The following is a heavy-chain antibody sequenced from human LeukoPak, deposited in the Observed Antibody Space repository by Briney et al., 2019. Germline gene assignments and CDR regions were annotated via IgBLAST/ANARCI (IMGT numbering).Heavy chain of an antibody. CDR2: IKQDGSEK. J-gene: IGHJ4*02. CDR1: GFTFSSYW. CDR3: ARDQCSSTSCYVGSGFDY. Sequence: PGGSLRLSCAASGFTFSSYWMSWVRQAPGKGLEWVANIKQDGSEKYYVDSVKGRFTISRDNAKNSLYLQMNSLRAEDTAVYYCARDQCSSTSCYVGSGFDYWGQGTLVTVSS. D-gene: IGHD2-2*01. V-gene: IGHV3-7*01.